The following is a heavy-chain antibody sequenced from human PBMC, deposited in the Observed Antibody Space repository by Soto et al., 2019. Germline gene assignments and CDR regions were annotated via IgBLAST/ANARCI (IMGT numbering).Heavy chain of an antibody. CDR2: IYYSGST. V-gene: IGHV4-59*01. CDR3: ARDSNSVGATYSDY. Sequence: SETLSLTCTVSGGSISSYYWSWIRQPPGKGLEWIGYIYYSGSTNYNPSLKSRVTISVDTSKNQFSLKLSSVTAADTAVYYCARDSNSVGATYSDYWGQGTLVTVSS. D-gene: IGHD1-26*01. J-gene: IGHJ4*02. CDR1: GGSISSYY.